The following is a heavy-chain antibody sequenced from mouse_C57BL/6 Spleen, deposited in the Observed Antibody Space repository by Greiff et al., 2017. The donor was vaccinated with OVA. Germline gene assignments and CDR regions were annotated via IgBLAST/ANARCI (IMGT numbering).Heavy chain of an antibody. CDR2: IDPSDSYT. CDR1: GYTFTSYW. CDR3: ARSLIYYGNYGMDY. Sequence: LQPGAELVMPGASVKLSCKASGYTFTSYWMHWVKQRPGQGLEWIGEIDPSDSYTNYNQKFKGKSTLTVDKSSSTAYMQLSSLTSEDSAVYYCARSLIYYGNYGMDYWGQGTSVTVSS. D-gene: IGHD2-1*01. J-gene: IGHJ4*01. V-gene: IGHV1-69*01.